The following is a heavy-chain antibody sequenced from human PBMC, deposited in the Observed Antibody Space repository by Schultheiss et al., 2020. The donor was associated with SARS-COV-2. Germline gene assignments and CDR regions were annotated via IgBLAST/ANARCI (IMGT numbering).Heavy chain of an antibody. CDR3: VRDHRWSFDS. V-gene: IGHV3-21*01. D-gene: IGHD2-15*01. CDR2: ITTSGSDI. J-gene: IGHJ4*02. Sequence: GGSLRLSCVASGFTFSGYSMNWVRQAPGKGLEWVSSITTSGSDIHYADSVKGRFTISRDNAKNSLSLQMNSLRDEDTAVYYCVRDHRWSFDSWGQGTLVTVSS. CDR1: GFTFSGYS.